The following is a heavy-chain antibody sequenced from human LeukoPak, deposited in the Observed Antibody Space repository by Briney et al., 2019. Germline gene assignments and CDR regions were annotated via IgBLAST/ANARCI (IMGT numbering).Heavy chain of an antibody. Sequence: GGSLRLSCAASEFTFTTYSMNWVRQAPGKGLEWVSSISRGGNYIYYADSVKGRFTISRDNAKNSLYLQMNSLRAEDTAVYYCARGPNYFDYWGQGTLVTVSS. CDR3: ARGPNYFDY. CDR1: EFTFTTYS. CDR2: ISRGGNYI. J-gene: IGHJ4*02. V-gene: IGHV3-21*01.